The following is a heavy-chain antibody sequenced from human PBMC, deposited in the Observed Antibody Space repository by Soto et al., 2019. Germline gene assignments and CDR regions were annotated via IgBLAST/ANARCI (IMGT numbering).Heavy chain of an antibody. V-gene: IGHV5-10-1*01. J-gene: IGHJ6*02. Sequence: GASLKISCKASVYSFTSYWISWVRQMPGKGLKWMGRIDPSDSYTNYSPSFQGHVTISADKSISTAYLQWSSLKASDTAMYYCARHPPPYYYDSSGSARCGMEVWGQGTTVTVSS. CDR1: VYSFTSYW. D-gene: IGHD3-22*01. CDR2: IDPSDSYT. CDR3: ARHPPPYYYDSSGSARCGMEV.